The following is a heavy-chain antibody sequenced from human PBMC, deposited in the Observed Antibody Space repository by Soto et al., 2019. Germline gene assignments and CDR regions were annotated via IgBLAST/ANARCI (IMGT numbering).Heavy chain of an antibody. D-gene: IGHD6-13*01. Sequence: SETLSLTCAVSGYSISSGYYWGWIRQPPGKGLEWIGSIYHSGSTYYNPSLKSRVTIPVDTSKNQFSLKLSSVTAADTAVYYCARVEASSSPDYWGQGTLVTVSS. J-gene: IGHJ4*02. V-gene: IGHV4-38-2*01. CDR2: IYHSGST. CDR3: ARVEASSSPDY. CDR1: GYSISSGYY.